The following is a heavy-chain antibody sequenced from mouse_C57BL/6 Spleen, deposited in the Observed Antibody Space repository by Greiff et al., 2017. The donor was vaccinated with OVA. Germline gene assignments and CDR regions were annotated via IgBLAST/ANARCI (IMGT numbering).Heavy chain of an antibody. CDR2: IWSDGST. D-gene: IGHD1-1*01. V-gene: IGHV2-6-1*01. CDR3: ARHYYGSSYWYFDV. J-gene: IGHJ1*03. Sequence: QVQLKQSGPGLVAPSQSLSITCTVSGFSLTSSGVHWVRQPPGKGLEWLVVIWSDGSTTYNSALKSRLSISKDNSKSQVFLKMNSLQTDDTAMYYCARHYYGSSYWYFDVWGTGTTVTVSS. CDR1: GFSLTSSG.